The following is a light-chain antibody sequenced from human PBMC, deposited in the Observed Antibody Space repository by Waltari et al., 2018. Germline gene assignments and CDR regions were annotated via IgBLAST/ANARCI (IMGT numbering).Light chain of an antibody. Sequence: SYVVTQPSSVSVAPGQTARISCGGHDIGSKGVHWYQQRPGQAPLLVVYDDHNRPSGIPERFAGSNSGDTATLTISRVEAGDEADYYCHVWDNSSAQEVFGGGTKLTVL. CDR2: DDH. J-gene: IGLJ2*01. CDR1: DIGSKG. V-gene: IGLV3-21*02. CDR3: HVWDNSSAQEV.